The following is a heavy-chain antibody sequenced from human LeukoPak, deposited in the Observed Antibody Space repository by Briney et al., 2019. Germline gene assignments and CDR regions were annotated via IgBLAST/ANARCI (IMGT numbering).Heavy chain of an antibody. J-gene: IGHJ4*02. D-gene: IGHD5-18*01. CDR1: GFTFSSTW. CDR2: IQPDGSEG. V-gene: IGHV3-7*01. Sequence: GGSLRLSCAASGFTFSSTWMSWVRQAPGKGLEWVGNIQPDGSEGYPVDSVKGRFTISRDNARNSLFLQMNSLRVEDTAVYYCATFNSFGPDYWGQGTLVTVSS. CDR3: ATFNSFGPDY.